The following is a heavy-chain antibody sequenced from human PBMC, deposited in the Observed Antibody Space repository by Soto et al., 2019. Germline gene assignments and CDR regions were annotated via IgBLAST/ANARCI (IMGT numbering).Heavy chain of an antibody. J-gene: IGHJ6*02. CDR3: ASDNCGGDCYDQTYHYYYGMDV. CDR2: IYYSGST. V-gene: IGHV4-61*01. Sequence: QVQLQESGPGLVKPSETLSLTCTVSGGSVSSGSYYWSWIRQPPGKGLEWIGYIYYSGSTNYNPSLKSRVTISVDTSKNQFSLKLSSVTAADTAVYYCASDNCGGDCYDQTYHYYYGMDVWGQGTTVTVSS. D-gene: IGHD2-21*02. CDR1: GGSVSSGSYY.